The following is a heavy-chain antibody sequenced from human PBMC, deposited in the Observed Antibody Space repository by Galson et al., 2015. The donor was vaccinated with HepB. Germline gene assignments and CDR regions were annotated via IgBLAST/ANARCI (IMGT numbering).Heavy chain of an antibody. CDR2: IYYSGST. CDR1: GGSISSYY. V-gene: IGHV4-59*08. D-gene: IGHD6-13*01. CDR3: ARTTGIAEYDY. Sequence: SETLSLTCTVSGGSISSYYWSWIRQPPGKGLEWIGYIYYSGSTNYNPSLKSRVTISVDTSKNQFSLKLSSVTAADTAVYFCARTTGIAEYDYWGQGTLVTVSS. J-gene: IGHJ4*02.